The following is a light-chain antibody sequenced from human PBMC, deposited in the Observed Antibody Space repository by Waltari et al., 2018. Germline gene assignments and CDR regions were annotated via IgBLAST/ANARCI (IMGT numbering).Light chain of an antibody. CDR2: CAS. V-gene: IGKV4-1*01. CDR3: QQYYSIPQT. J-gene: IGKJ2*01. Sequence: DIVMTQSPDSLAVSLGERATINCKSSQSVLYSSNNKNYLAWYQQKPGQPPKLLIYCASTRESGVPDRFSGSGSGTDFTLTISSLQAEDVAVYYCQQYYSIPQTFGQGTKLEIK. CDR1: QSVLYSSNNKNY.